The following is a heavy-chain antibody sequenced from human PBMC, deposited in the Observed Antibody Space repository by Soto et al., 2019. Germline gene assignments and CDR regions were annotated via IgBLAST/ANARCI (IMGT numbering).Heavy chain of an antibody. CDR3: ARNYDFWSGSKILDY. CDR2: INAGNGNT. CDR1: GYTFTSYA. J-gene: IGHJ4*02. D-gene: IGHD3-3*01. V-gene: IGHV1-3*01. Sequence: GASVKVSCKASGYTFTSYAMHWVRQAPGQRLEWMGWINAGNGNTKYSQKFQGRVTITRDTSASTAYMELSSLRSEDTAVYYCARNYDFWSGSKILDYWGQGTLVTVSS.